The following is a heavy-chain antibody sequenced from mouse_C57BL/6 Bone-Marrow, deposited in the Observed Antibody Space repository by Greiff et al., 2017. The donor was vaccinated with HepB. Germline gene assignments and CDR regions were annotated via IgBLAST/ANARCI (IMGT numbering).Heavy chain of an antibody. J-gene: IGHJ4*01. Sequence: EVKLEESGAELVRPGASVKLSCTASGFNIKDYYMHWVKQRPEQGLEWIGRIDPEDGDTEYAPKFQGKATMTADTSSNTAYLQLSSLTSEDTAVYYCTTPDYYGSSYYAMDYWGQGTSVTVSS. CDR2: IDPEDGDT. CDR3: TTPDYYGSSYYAMDY. V-gene: IGHV14-1*01. D-gene: IGHD1-1*01. CDR1: GFNIKDYY.